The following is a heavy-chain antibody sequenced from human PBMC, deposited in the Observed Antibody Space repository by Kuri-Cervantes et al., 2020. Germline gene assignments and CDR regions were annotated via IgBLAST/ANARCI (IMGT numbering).Heavy chain of an antibody. V-gene: IGHV3-21*01. Sequence: GESLKISCAASGFTVSSNEMSWVRQAPGKGLEWVSSISSSSYIYYADSVKGRFTISRDNAKNSLYLQMNSLRAEDTAVYYCARDSSSWYYYYYYMDVWGKGTTVTVSS. J-gene: IGHJ6*03. CDR2: ISSSSYI. CDR3: ARDSSSWYYYYYYMDV. D-gene: IGHD6-13*01. CDR1: GFTVSSNE.